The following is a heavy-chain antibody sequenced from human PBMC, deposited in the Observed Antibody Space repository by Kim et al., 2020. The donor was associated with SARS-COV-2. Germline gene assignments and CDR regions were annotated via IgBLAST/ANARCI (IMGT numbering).Heavy chain of an antibody. V-gene: IGHV4-39*01. CDR2: IYYSGST. J-gene: IGHJ4*02. D-gene: IGHD3-10*01. CDR3: ACLWVGNLYYFDH. CDR1: GGSISSSSYY. Sequence: SETLSLTCTVSGGSISSSSYYWGWIRQPPGKGLEWIGSIYYSGSTYYHPSLKSRVTISVDTSKNQFSLKLSSVTAADTAVYYCACLWVGNLYYFDHWGQGTLVTVSS.